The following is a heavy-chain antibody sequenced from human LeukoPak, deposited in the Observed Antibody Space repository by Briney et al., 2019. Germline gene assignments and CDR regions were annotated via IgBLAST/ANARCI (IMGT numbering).Heavy chain of an antibody. J-gene: IGHJ4*02. Sequence: SETLSLTCTVSGGSISSYYWSRIRQPPGKGLEWVGYIYYSGSTNYNPSLKSRVTISVDTSKNQFSLKLSSVTAADTAVYYCARVSHYGSGSYDYWGQGTLVTVSS. CDR3: ARVSHYGSGSYDY. CDR1: GGSISSYY. D-gene: IGHD3-10*01. V-gene: IGHV4-59*01. CDR2: IYYSGST.